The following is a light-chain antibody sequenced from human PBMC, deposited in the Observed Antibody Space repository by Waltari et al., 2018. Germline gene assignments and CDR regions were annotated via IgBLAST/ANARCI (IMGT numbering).Light chain of an antibody. CDR2: KNN. Sequence: QSVLTQPPSASVTPGQRVTISCSGSSSNIGNNYVYWYQEFPGTAPKLLIYKNNQRASGVPDRFSGSKSGTSMSLAISGLRTEDEADYYCAAWDDSLSRVIFGGGTKLTVL. V-gene: IGLV1-47*01. J-gene: IGLJ2*01. CDR1: SSNIGNNY. CDR3: AAWDDSLSRVI.